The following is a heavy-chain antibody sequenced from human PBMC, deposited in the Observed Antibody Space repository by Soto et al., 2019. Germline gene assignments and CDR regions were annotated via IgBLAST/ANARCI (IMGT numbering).Heavy chain of an antibody. Sequence: LCGGSIGSSTYYWSWIRQPPGKGLEWIGSVYHTGTTYYNPSLKSPVTISVDTSKNQFSLKLTSVTAADTAVYYCARPHYSSSSHFDYCGQGTLVTVSS. J-gene: IGHJ4*02. D-gene: IGHD6-6*01. CDR1: GGSIGSSTYY. CDR3: ARPHYSSSSHFDY. CDR2: VYHTGTT. V-gene: IGHV4-39*01.